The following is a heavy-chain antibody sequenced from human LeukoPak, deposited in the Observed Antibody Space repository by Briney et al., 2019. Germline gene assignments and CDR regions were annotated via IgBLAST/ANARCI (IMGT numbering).Heavy chain of an antibody. CDR3: ARGGGTSGPELDY. D-gene: IGHD3-3*01. CDR2: INPHSGGT. V-gene: IGHV1-2*02. CDR1: GYTFTCYF. Sequence: ASVMVSCKASGYTFTCYFMHWVRQATGQGLEWRGWINPHSGGTDNAQNFQGRVTMTRDTSINTAYMELTRMTSDDTAVYFCARGGGTSGPELDYWGQGTLVTVSS. J-gene: IGHJ4*02.